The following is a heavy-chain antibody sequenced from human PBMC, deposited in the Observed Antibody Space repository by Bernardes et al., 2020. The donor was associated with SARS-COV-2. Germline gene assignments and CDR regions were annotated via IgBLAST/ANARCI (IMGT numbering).Heavy chain of an antibody. Sequence: GGSLRLSCAASGFTFSSYAMSWVRQAPGKGLEWVSAISGSGGSTYYADSVKGRFTISRDNSKNTLYLQMNSLRAEDTAVYYCAKDQAYYNILTGPYYFDYWGQGTLVTVSS. CDR3: AKDQAYYNILTGPYYFDY. CDR2: ISGSGGST. D-gene: IGHD3-9*01. CDR1: GFTFSSYA. V-gene: IGHV3-23*01. J-gene: IGHJ4*02.